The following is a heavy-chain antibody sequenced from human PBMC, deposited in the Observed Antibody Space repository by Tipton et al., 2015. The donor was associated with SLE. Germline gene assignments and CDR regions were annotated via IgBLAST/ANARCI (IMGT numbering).Heavy chain of an antibody. J-gene: IGHJ4*02. Sequence: LRLSCTVSGGSISNFYWSWIRQSPGKGLEWIGNIYYDGTAYSTPSLESRVSISVDTSKNQVSLRLASVTAADTAVYYCATVRLQRDGWYPWDFWGQGTLVTV. V-gene: IGHV4-59*12. CDR1: GGSISNFY. D-gene: IGHD6-19*01. CDR2: IYYDGTA. CDR3: ATVRLQRDGWYPWDF.